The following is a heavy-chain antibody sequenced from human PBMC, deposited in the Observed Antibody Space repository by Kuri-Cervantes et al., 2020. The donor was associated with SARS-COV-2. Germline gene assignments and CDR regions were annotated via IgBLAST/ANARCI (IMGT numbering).Heavy chain of an antibody. CDR1: GGSIGSDRYY. J-gene: IGHJ4*02. D-gene: IGHD3-22*01. Sequence: LRLSCTVSGGSIGSDRYYWSWIRQPAGKGLEWIGRIYPSGSTNYHPSLKSRVTLSVDTSKNQFSLKLSSVTAADTAVYYCARGTHYFDSTTYWSTGWVWGQGTLVTVSS. CDR2: IYPSGST. CDR3: ARGTHYFDSTTYWSTGWV. V-gene: IGHV4-61*02.